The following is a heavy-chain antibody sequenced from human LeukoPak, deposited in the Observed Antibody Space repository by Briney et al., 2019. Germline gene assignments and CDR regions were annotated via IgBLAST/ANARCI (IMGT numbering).Heavy chain of an antibody. CDR3: ARQPYYDSSGYYSSWFDP. CDR1: GGSFSGYY. D-gene: IGHD3-22*01. Sequence: SETLSLTCAVYGGSFSGYYWSWIRQPPGKGLEWIGEINHSGSTYYNPSLKSRVTISVDTSKNQFSLKLSSVTAADTAVYYCARQPYYDSSGYYSSWFDPWGQGTLVTVSS. V-gene: IGHV4-34*01. J-gene: IGHJ5*02. CDR2: INHSGST.